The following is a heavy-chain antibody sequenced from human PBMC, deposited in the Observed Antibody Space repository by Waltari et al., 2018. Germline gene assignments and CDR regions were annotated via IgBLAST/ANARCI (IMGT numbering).Heavy chain of an antibody. J-gene: IGHJ4*02. CDR1: GGSIRSYY. Sequence: QVQLLESGPGLVKPSETLSLSCTVSGGSIRSYYWSWVRQPPGKGLEWLGFTYTHETTKINPALGMRVTMSVETSKNQDSLNLSSVTAADTAIYYCVKMGFAIFNYFDKWGQGTLVSVSS. CDR3: VKMGFAIFNYFDK. D-gene: IGHD2-8*01. CDR2: TYTHETT. V-gene: IGHV4-4*09.